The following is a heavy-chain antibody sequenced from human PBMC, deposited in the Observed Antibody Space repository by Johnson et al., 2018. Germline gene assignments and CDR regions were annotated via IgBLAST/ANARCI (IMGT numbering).Heavy chain of an antibody. CDR1: GFTFSSYG. CDR2: ISGSGGST. D-gene: IGHD3-10*01. Sequence: VQLVESGGGVVQPGRSLRLSCAASGFTFSSYGMHWVRQAPGKGLEWVSAISGSGGSTYYADSVKGRFTISRDNSKNTLYLQMNSLRAEDTAVYYCANLYLGSGSLHDAFDIWGKGTMVTVSS. V-gene: IGHV3-23*04. CDR3: ANLYLGSGSLHDAFDI. J-gene: IGHJ3*02.